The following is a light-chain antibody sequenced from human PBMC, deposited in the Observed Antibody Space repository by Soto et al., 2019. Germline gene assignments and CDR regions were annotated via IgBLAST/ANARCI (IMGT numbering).Light chain of an antibody. Sequence: DIQMTQSPSTLSASVGDRVTITCRASQSISSWLAWYQQKPGKAPKLLIYKASSLESGVPSRFSGSGSGTEFTLTISSLQPDDFAIYYCQQYNSYSLTFGGGTKVDIK. CDR1: QSISSW. J-gene: IGKJ4*01. V-gene: IGKV1-5*03. CDR3: QQYNSYSLT. CDR2: KAS.